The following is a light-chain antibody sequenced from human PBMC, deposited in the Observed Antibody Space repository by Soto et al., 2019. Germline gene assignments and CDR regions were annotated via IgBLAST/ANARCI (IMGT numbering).Light chain of an antibody. CDR1: SSDVGSYNL. Sequence: QSALTQPASVSGSPGQSITISCTGTSSDVGSYNLVSWYQQHPGKAPKLMIYEVSKRPSGVSNRFSGSKSGNTASLTISGLQAEDEPHYYCCSYAGSSTYVFGTGTKVTVL. V-gene: IGLV2-23*02. CDR2: EVS. CDR3: CSYAGSSTYV. J-gene: IGLJ1*01.